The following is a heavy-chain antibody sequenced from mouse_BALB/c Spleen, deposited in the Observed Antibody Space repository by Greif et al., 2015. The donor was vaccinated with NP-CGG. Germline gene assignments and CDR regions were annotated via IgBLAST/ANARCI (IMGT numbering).Heavy chain of an antibody. CDR2: IWAGGST. D-gene: IGHD2-4*01. J-gene: IGHJ2*01. CDR3: ARERSMITYYFDY. V-gene: IGHV2-9*02. CDR1: GFSLTSYG. Sequence: VKLMESGPGLVAPSQSLSITCTVSGFSLTSYGVHWVRQPPGKGLEWLGVIWAGGSTNYNSALMSRLSISKDNSKSXVFLKMNSLQTDDTAMYYCARERSMITYYFDYWGQGTTLTVSS.